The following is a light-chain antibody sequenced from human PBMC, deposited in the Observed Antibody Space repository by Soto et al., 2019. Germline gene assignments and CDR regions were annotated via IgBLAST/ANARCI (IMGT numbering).Light chain of an antibody. Sequence: DIQMTQSASSLSASVGDRVTITCRASQSISSYLNWYQQKPGKAPKLLIYAASSLQSGVPSRFSGSGSGTDFTLTISRLQPEDFATYYCQQSYSTPPTFGQRTKVEIK. CDR2: AAS. J-gene: IGKJ1*01. V-gene: IGKV1-39*01. CDR3: QQSYSTPPT. CDR1: QSISSY.